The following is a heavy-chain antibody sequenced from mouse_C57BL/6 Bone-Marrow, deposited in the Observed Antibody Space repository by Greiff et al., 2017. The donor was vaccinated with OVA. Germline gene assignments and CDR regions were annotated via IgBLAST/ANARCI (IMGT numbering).Heavy chain of an antibody. CDR1: GFTFSDAW. Sequence: EVQGVESGGGLVQPGGSMKLSCAASGFTFSDAWMDWVRQSPEKGLEWVAEIRNKANNHATYYAESVKGRFTISRDDSKSSVYLQMNSLRAEDTGIYYCTHSTTTVVDWYFDVWGTGTTVTVSS. CDR3: THSTTTVVDWYFDV. CDR2: IRNKANNHAT. J-gene: IGHJ1*03. V-gene: IGHV6-6*01. D-gene: IGHD1-1*01.